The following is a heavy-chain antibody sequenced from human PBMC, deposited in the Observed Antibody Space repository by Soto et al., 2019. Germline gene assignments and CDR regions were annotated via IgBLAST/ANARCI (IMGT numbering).Heavy chain of an antibody. J-gene: IGHJ5*02. Sequence: PSETLSLTCTVSGDFISRGGYYWSWVRQPPGKGLEWIGYIYHRGSTYYNPSLKSRVTITEDSSQNQFSLKLTSVTAADTAIYYCARGLQLGSWGQGTLVTVPS. CDR1: GDFISRGGYY. CDR3: ARGLQLGS. V-gene: IGHV4-31*03. CDR2: IYHRGST. D-gene: IGHD5-18*01.